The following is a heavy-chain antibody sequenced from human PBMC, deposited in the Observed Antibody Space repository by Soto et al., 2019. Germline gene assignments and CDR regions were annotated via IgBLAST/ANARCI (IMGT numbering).Heavy chain of an antibody. CDR3: ARRGYSYGQYYYYGMGV. D-gene: IGHD5-18*01. V-gene: IGHV5-51*01. CDR2: IYPGDSDT. CDR1: GYSFTSYW. J-gene: IGHJ6*01. Sequence: GESLKISCKGSGYSFTSYWIGWVRQMPGKGLEWMGIIYPGDSDTRYSPSFQGQVTISADKSISTAYLQWSSLKASDTAMYYCARRGYSYGQYYYYGMGVWGKGTTVIVAS.